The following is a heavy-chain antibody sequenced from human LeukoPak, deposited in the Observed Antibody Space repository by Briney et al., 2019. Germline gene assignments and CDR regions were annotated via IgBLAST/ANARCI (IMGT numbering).Heavy chain of an antibody. Sequence: PSETLSLTCAVYGGSFSGYYWSWIRQPPGKGLEWFGEVNHSGSTNYNPSLKSRVTISVDTSKNQFSLKLSSVTAADTAVYYCARGGNDYVWGSYRYTPYNWFDPWGQGTLVTVSS. CDR3: ARGGNDYVWGSYRYTPYNWFDP. J-gene: IGHJ5*02. V-gene: IGHV4-34*01. CDR2: VNHSGST. D-gene: IGHD3-16*02. CDR1: GGSFSGYY.